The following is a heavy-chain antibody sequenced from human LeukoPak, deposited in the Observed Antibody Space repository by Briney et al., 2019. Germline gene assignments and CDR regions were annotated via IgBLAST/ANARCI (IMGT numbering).Heavy chain of an antibody. V-gene: IGHV3-30*04. D-gene: IGHD3-10*01. CDR1: GFTFSSYA. CDR2: ISYDGSNK. CDR3: AKDRPLRITMVRGVIITSLDY. Sequence: GRSLRLSCAASGFTFSSYAMHWVRQAPGKGLEWVAVISYDGSNKYYADSVKGRFTISRDNSKNTLYLQMNSLRAEDTAVYYCAKDRPLRITMVRGVIITSLDYWGQGTLVTVSS. J-gene: IGHJ4*02.